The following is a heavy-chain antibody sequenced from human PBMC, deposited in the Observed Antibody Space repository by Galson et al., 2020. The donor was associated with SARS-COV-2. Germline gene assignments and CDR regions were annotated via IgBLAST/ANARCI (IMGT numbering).Heavy chain of an antibody. D-gene: IGHD1-26*01. Sequence: QTLSLTCAVSGYSISSGYHWGWIRQPPGKGLECIGSIYHSGNTYYNPSLESRVTISVDTSKNQFSLKLRSVTAADTAVYYCARGNEFRPYSAFKNWGQGVLVTVSS. V-gene: IGHV4-38-2*01. J-gene: IGHJ4*02. CDR1: GYSISSGYH. CDR3: ARGNEFRPYSAFKN. CDR2: IYHSGNT.